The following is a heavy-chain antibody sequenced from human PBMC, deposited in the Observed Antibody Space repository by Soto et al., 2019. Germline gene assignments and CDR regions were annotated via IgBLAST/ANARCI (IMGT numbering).Heavy chain of an antibody. Sequence: SVKVSCQASGATFSSYAISWVRQAPGQGLEWMGGIIPIFGTANYAQKFQGRVTITADESTSTAYMELSSLRSEDTGVYYCARDRSGDYLLAGNGMDVWGQGTTVTVSS. V-gene: IGHV1-69*13. CDR2: IIPIFGTA. CDR3: ARDRSGDYLLAGNGMDV. CDR1: GATFSSYA. J-gene: IGHJ6*02. D-gene: IGHD4-17*01.